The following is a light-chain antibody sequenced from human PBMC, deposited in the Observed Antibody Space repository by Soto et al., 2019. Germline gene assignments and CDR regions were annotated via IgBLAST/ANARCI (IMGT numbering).Light chain of an antibody. CDR1: QGVSNY. CDR2: DAS. V-gene: IGKV1-NL1*01. J-gene: IGKJ1*01. Sequence: DIQMTQSPSSLSASVGDRATITCRASQGVSNYLAWYQQKPGKAPKLLIYDASSLESGVPSRFSGSGSGTDFTLTISRLEPDDFAVYYCQKYNSYLWTFGQGTKVDIK. CDR3: QKYNSYLWT.